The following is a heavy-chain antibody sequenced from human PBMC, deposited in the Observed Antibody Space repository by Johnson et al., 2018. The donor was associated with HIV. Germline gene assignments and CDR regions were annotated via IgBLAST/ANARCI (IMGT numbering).Heavy chain of an antibody. CDR1: GFTVSSNY. J-gene: IGHJ3*02. Sequence: EKLVESGGGVVQPGRSLRLSCAASGFTVSSNYMSWVRQAPGKGLEWVSVIYSGGSTYYADSVRGRFTISRDNSKNTLYLQLNSLTAEDTAVYYCARAGIVFDSWGQGTMVTVSS. D-gene: IGHD2-15*01. CDR3: ARAGIVFDS. CDR2: IYSGGST. V-gene: IGHV3-66*01.